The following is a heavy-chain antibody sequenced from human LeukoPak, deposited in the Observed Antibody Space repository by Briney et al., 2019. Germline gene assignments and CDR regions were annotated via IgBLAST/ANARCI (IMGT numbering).Heavy chain of an antibody. V-gene: IGHV4-59*01. Sequence: RTSETLSLTCTVSGGSISSYYWSWIRQPPGKGLEWIGYIYYSGSTNYNPSLKSRVTISVDTSKNQFSLKLSSVTAADTAVYYCARDGTHRITGTTNARWFDPWGQGTLVTVSS. D-gene: IGHD1-7*01. CDR3: ARDGTHRITGTTNARWFDP. CDR2: IYYSGST. CDR1: GGSISSYY. J-gene: IGHJ5*02.